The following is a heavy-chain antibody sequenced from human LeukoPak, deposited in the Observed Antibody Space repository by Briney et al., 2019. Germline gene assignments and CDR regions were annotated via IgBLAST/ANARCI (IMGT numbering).Heavy chain of an antibody. CDR1: GFTFSDYA. CDR2: ISGSDSRT. D-gene: IGHD3-22*01. CDR3: AKARFPKGYDSSGGFDY. J-gene: IGHJ4*02. V-gene: IGHV3-23*01. Sequence: PGAFLRLSCAASGFTFSDYAMTWVRQAPGKGLEWVSLISGSDSRTYRADSVKGRFTISRDNSKNTLYLQMDSLRAEDTAVYYCAKARFPKGYDSSGGFDYWGQGTLVTVSS.